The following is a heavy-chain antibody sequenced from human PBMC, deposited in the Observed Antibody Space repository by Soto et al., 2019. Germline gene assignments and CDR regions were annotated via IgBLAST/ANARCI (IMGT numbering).Heavy chain of an antibody. CDR1: GFTFINY. CDR3: AKTALRVRGFFDY. D-gene: IGHD3-10*01. V-gene: IGHV3-23*01. CDR2: ISGSGGST. J-gene: IGHJ4*02. Sequence: LRLSFAASGFTFINYMSWVRQAPGKGLEWVSAISGSGGSTYYADSVKGRFTISRDNSKNTLYLQMNSLRAEDTAVYYCAKTALRVRGFFDYWGQGTLVTVSS.